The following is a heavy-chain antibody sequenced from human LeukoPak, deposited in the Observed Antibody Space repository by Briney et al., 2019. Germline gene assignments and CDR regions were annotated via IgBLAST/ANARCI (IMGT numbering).Heavy chain of an antibody. Sequence: SQTLSLTCAVSGGSISSGDYYWSWIRQPPGKGLEWIGYIYYSGSTYYNPSLKSRVTISVDTSKNQFSLKLSFVTAADTAVYYCARGDDSSGYYRGYFDYWGQGTLVTVSS. J-gene: IGHJ4*02. CDR2: IYYSGST. CDR3: ARGDDSSGYYRGYFDY. D-gene: IGHD3-22*01. CDR1: GGSISSGDYY. V-gene: IGHV4-30-4*01.